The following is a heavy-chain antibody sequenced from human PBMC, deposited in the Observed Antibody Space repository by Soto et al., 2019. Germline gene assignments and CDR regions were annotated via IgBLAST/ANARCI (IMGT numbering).Heavy chain of an antibody. CDR2: ISSSSSTI. D-gene: IGHD6-19*01. J-gene: IGHJ6*03. CDR3: ASGVYSSGCGDHYYYMDV. V-gene: IGHV3-48*01. CDR1: GFTFSSYS. Sequence: EVQLVESGGGLVHPGGSLRLSCAASGFTFSSYSMNWVRQAPGKGLEWVSYISSSSSTIYYADSVKGRFTNSRDHAKNSLHLQMNSLRAEDTAVYYCASGVYSSGCGDHYYYMDVWCKGTTVTVSS.